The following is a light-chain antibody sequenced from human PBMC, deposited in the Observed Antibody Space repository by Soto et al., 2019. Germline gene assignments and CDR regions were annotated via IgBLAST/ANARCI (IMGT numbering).Light chain of an antibody. CDR1: QSVGNNF. CDR2: DAS. CDR3: HQYGSSPQT. V-gene: IGKV3-20*01. Sequence: EIVLTQSPGTLSFSPGERSTLFRRASQSVGNNFLAWYQQKPGQAPTLLIYDASSRASGLPDRFSGSGSETDFTLTVSRLEPEDFAVYFCHQYGSSPQTFGQGTKVDIK. J-gene: IGKJ1*01.